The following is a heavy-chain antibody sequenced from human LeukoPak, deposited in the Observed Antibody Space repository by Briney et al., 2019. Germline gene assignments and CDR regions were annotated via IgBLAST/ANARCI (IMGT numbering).Heavy chain of an antibody. CDR1: GFTFSSYG. CDR3: ARALSGITGYTYGRGIDY. D-gene: IGHD5-18*01. CDR2: ISSSSSTI. J-gene: IGHJ4*02. Sequence: GGSLRLSCAASGFTFSSYGMSWVRQAPGKGLEWVSYISSSSSTIYYADSVKGRFTISRDNAKNSLYLQMNSLRAEDTAVYYCARALSGITGYTYGRGIDYWGQGTLVTVSS. V-gene: IGHV3-48*01.